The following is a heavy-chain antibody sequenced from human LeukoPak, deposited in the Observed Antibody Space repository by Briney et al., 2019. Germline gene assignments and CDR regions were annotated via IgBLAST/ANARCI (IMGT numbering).Heavy chain of an antibody. CDR2: IKGKTDDGTT. Sequence: GGSLRLSCAASGFTFSNAWMSWVRQAPGKGLEWVGRIKGKTDDGTTDYAAPVKGRFTISRDDSKSTLYLQMNSLKTEDTAVYYCSGSGADYWGQGTLVTVSS. CDR1: GFTFSNAW. V-gene: IGHV3-15*01. D-gene: IGHD3-10*01. CDR3: SGSGADY. J-gene: IGHJ4*02.